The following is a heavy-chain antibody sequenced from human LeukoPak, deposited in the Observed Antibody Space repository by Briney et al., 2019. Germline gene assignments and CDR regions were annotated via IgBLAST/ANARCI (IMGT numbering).Heavy chain of an antibody. CDR2: INTDGSTT. D-gene: IGHD2-8*02. V-gene: IGHV3-74*01. CDR1: GFTFSSYW. Sequence: GGSLRLSCAASGFTFSSYWMHWVRQAPGKGLVWVSRINTDGSTTNYADSVKGRFTISRDNAKNTLYLQMNSLRAEDTAVYYCAREFRVLPDIWGQGTMVTASS. J-gene: IGHJ3*02. CDR3: AREFRVLPDI.